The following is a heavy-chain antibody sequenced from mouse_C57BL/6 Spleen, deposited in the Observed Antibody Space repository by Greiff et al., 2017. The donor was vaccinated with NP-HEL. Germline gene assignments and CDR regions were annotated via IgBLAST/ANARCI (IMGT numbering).Heavy chain of an antibody. CDR2: INPGSGGT. CDR3: ARSDDYDGSYAMDY. V-gene: IGHV1-54*01. Sequence: QVQLQQSGAELVRPGTSVKVSCKASGYAFTNYLIEWVKQRPGQGLEWIGVINPGSGGTNYNEKFKGKATLTADKSSSTAYMQLSSRTSEDSAVYFCARSDDYDGSYAMDYWGQGTSVTVSS. J-gene: IGHJ4*01. D-gene: IGHD2-4*01. CDR1: GYAFTNYL.